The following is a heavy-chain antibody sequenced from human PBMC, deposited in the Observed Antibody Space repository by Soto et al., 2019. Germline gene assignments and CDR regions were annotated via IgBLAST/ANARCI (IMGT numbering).Heavy chain of an antibody. CDR2: ITVGTGNT. D-gene: IGHD3-22*01. Sequence: SVKVSCKASGFTFTSSSVQWVRQARGQRLEWIGWITVGTGNTNYAQKFQERVTISRDMSTSTAYMELNNLRSDDTAVYYCAAGDSSGYYGGWGQGTQVTAPQ. J-gene: IGHJ4*02. CDR3: AAGDSSGYYGG. CDR1: GFTFTSSS. V-gene: IGHV1-58*01.